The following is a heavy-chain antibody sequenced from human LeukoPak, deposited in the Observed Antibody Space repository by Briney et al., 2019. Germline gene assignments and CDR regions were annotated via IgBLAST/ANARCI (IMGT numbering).Heavy chain of an antibody. CDR1: GLTFSTSG. Sequence: GGSLRLSCTASGLTFSTSGFNWVRQAPGKGLEWVSYMSNNGRTIYYADSVKGRFTISRDNANNSLYLQMNSLRAEDTAVYYCARVTEYYIDYWGQGTQVTVSS. J-gene: IGHJ4*02. CDR3: ARVTEYYIDY. CDR2: MSNNGRTI. V-gene: IGHV3-48*04.